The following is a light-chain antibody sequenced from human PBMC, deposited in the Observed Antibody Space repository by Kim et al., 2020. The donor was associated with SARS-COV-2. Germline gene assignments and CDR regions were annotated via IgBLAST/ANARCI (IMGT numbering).Light chain of an antibody. CDR3: QQYGSWWT. V-gene: IGKV3-20*01. CDR2: GAS. J-gene: IGKJ1*01. Sequence: LSPGERATPSCRASQSVSSSYLAWYQQKPGQAPRLLIYGASSRATGIPDRFSGSGSGTDFTLTISRLEPEDFAVYYCQQYGSWWTFGQGTKVDIK. CDR1: QSVSSSY.